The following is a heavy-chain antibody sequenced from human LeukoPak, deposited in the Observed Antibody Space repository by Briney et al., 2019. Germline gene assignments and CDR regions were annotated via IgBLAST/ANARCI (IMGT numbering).Heavy chain of an antibody. J-gene: IGHJ4*02. CDR1: GASISSYY. CDR3: ATLLSSSYYFDY. CDR2: IYSSRS. V-gene: IGHV4-4*07. Sequence: PSETLSLTCTVSGASISSYYWSWIRQPAGKGLEWIGRIYSSRSIYNPSLKSRVTISVDTSKNHFSLKLSSVTAADTAVYFCATLLSSSYYFDYWGQGTLVTVSS. D-gene: IGHD3-10*02.